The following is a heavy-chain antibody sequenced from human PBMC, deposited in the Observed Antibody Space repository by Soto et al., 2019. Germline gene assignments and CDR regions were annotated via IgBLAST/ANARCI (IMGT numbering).Heavy chain of an antibody. Sequence: QVQLVESGGGVVQPGRSLRLSCAASGFTFSSYGMHWVRQAPGKGLEWVAVISYDGSNKYYADSVKGRFTISRDNSKNTLYLQMNSLRAEDTAVYYCAKEEEWLQFLGVFGYWGQGTLVTVCS. CDR2: ISYDGSNK. CDR1: GFTFSSYG. D-gene: IGHD5-12*01. V-gene: IGHV3-30*18. CDR3: AKEEEWLQFLGVFGY. J-gene: IGHJ4*02.